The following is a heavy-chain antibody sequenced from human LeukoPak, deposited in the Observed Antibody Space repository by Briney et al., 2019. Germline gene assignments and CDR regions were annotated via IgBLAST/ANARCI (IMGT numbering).Heavy chain of an antibody. CDR3: ARGRRRRTYSGYEYHFDY. CDR1: EYTFTSYD. V-gene: IGHV1-8*01. D-gene: IGHD5-12*01. J-gene: IGHJ4*02. Sequence: ASVKVSCKASEYTFTSYDSNWVRQPTGQGLEWIGCMNPNSCNTDYAQKFQRRVTMTSNTSISTAYRVLSRITSEDTAVYYCARGRRRRTYSGYEYHFDYWGQRTLVTVSS. CDR2: MNPNSCNT.